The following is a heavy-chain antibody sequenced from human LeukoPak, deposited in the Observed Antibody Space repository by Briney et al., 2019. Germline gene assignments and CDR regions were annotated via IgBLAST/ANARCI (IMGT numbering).Heavy chain of an antibody. CDR2: ISGSGSDT. D-gene: IGHD2-15*01. V-gene: IGHV3-23*01. CDR3: AKKRDSHETLYFFDS. CDR1: GFSFNTYG. Sequence: GSLRLSCAASGFSFNTYGMTWVRQAPGKGLEWVSAISGSGSDTYYADSVQGRFTISRDNSKNTLSLQMDSLRAEDTAVYYRAKKRDSHETLYFFDSWGQGILVTVSS. J-gene: IGHJ4*02.